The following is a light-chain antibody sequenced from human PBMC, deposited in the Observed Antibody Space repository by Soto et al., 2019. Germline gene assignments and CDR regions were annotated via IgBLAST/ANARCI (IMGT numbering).Light chain of an antibody. V-gene: IGLV1-51*01. J-gene: IGLJ1*01. Sequence: QSVLSQPPSVSAAPGQKVSISCSGSSCNIGNNYVSWYQQLTGKAPKVLIYDNNSRHSGITDRFSGSKSGTSATLGITGLQTGVEADYYCGTWDNSLRAYVVGTGTKVTVL. CDR3: GTWDNSLRAYV. CDR1: SCNIGNNY. CDR2: DNN.